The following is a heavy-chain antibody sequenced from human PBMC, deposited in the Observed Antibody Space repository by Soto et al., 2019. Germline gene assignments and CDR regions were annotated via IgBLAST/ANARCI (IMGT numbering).Heavy chain of an antibody. D-gene: IGHD2-15*01. V-gene: IGHV4-39*01. J-gene: IGHJ5*02. Sequence: TLSLTCTVSGGSISSSSYYWGWIRQPPGKGLEWIGSIYYSGSTYYNPSLKSRVTISVDTSKNQFSLKLSSVTAADTAVYYCARHGGYCSGGSCLNWFDLWGQGTLVTVS. CDR3: ARHGGYCSGGSCLNWFDL. CDR1: GGSISSSSYY. CDR2: IYYSGST.